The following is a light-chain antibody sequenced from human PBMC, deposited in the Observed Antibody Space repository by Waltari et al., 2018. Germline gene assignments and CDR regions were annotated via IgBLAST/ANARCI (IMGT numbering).Light chain of an antibody. J-gene: IGLJ2*01. CDR3: DSRDSSGNHEV. V-gene: IGLV3-19*01. CDR1: SLRRYH. Sequence: SSELTQDPVVSVALGQTVRITCQGDSLRRYHASWYQQKPGQAPVLVIYGQNNRPSGIADRFSGSTSGNTASLTITGAQAEDEADYYCDSRDSSGNHEVFCGGTKLTVL. CDR2: GQN.